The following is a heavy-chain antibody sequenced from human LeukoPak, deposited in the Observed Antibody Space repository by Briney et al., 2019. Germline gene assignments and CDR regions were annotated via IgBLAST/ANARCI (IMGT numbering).Heavy chain of an antibody. J-gene: IGHJ4*02. CDR3: ARQMLEYSSGSYFDY. CDR2: IYHSGST. D-gene: IGHD6-19*01. Sequence: SETLSLTCTVSGGSISSSSYYWGWIRQPPGKGLEWIGSIYHSGSTYYNPSLKSRVTISVDTSKNQFSLKLSSVTAADTAVYYCARQMLEYSSGSYFDYWGQGTLVTVSS. V-gene: IGHV4-39*01. CDR1: GGSISSSSYY.